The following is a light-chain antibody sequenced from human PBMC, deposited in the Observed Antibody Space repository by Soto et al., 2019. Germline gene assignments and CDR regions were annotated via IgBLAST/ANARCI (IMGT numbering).Light chain of an antibody. V-gene: IGKV3-20*01. CDR2: DAS. CDR3: QQYGNSPSIT. CDR1: QSLSKNY. Sequence: EIVLTQSPGTLSLSPGERATLSCRASQSLSKNYLAWYQQKPGQAPRLLIFDASTRATGIPDRFSGSGSGTDFTLTISRLEPEDFAVYHCQQYGNSPSITFGQVTRLEIK. J-gene: IGKJ5*01.